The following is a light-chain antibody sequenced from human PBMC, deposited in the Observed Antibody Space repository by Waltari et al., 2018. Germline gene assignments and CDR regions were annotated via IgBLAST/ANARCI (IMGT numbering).Light chain of an antibody. V-gene: IGLV1-40*01. CDR1: GSNLGAGYA. CDR2: GSS. CDR3: QSYDTSLSVV. Sequence: QSVLTQPPSVSGAPGQRVSISCTGRGSNLGAGYAVHWYQHHPGQAPKLLIYGSSTRPPGVPDRFFGSQSGTSASLAITALQAEDEAEYYCQSYDTSLSVVFGGGTKLTVL. J-gene: IGLJ2*01.